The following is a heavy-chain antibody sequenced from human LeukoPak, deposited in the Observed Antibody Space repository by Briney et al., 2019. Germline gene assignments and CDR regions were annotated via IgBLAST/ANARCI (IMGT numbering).Heavy chain of an antibody. J-gene: IGHJ5*02. CDR1: GFTFGDYA. Sequence: GGSLRLSCTASGFTFGDYAMSWFRQAPGKGLEGVGFIRSKVCGGTTEYAASVKGRFTISRDDSKSIAYLQMNSLKTEDTAVYYCTRAVPAAIKDPRRWLEASNYSNYGFWFDPWGQGTLVTVSS. CDR2: IRSKVCGGTT. V-gene: IGHV3-49*03. CDR3: TRAVPAAIKDPRRWLEASNYSNYGFWFDP. D-gene: IGHD4-11*01.